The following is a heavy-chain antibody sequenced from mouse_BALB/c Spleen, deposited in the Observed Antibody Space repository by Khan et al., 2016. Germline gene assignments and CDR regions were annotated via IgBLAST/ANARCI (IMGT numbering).Heavy chain of an antibody. V-gene: IGHV3-1*02. J-gene: IGHJ4*01. CDR2: IHYSGNT. Sequence: EVQLQESGPDLVKPSQSLSLTCTVSGYSITSGYSWQWIRQFPGNKLEWMGYIHYSGNTNYNPSLNSRISITRDTSKNQFFLQLNSVTTEDTATYFCARSDFYRYDDAMDYWGQGMSVTVSS. CDR3: ARSDFYRYDDAMDY. D-gene: IGHD2-14*01. CDR1: GYSITSGYS.